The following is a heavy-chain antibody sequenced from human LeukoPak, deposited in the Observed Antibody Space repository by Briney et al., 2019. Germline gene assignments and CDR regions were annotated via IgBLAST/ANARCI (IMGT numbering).Heavy chain of an antibody. Sequence: ASVKVTCKASGYTFISYGLTWVRQAPGQGLEWMGWISAYNGNTDYAQKFQGRVTMTTDTSTSTAYMELRSLRSDDTAVYYCARISGGLAYWGQGTLVTVSS. V-gene: IGHV1-18*01. CDR2: ISAYNGNT. J-gene: IGHJ4*02. CDR3: ARISGGLAY. D-gene: IGHD3-10*01. CDR1: GYTFISYG.